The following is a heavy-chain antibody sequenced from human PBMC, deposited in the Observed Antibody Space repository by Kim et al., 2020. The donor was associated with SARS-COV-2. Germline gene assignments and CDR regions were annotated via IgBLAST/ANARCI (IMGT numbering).Heavy chain of an antibody. V-gene: IGHV4-59*13. J-gene: IGHJ4*02. CDR3: AGGGAWVGASTLFDY. D-gene: IGHD1-26*01. Sequence: SETLSLTCSVSGGSITTYYWSWIRQPPGKGLEWIAYIHSSGNTDYNPSLKSRVTMSLDTSKNQFSVKLNSVTAADTAVYYCAGGGAWVGASTLFDYWGQGTLVTVSS. CDR1: GGSITTYY. CDR2: IHSSGNT.